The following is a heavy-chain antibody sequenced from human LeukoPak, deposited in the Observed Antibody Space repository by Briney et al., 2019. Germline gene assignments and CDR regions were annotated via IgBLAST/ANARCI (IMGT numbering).Heavy chain of an antibody. CDR3: AYDILTGYYSDNAFDI. Sequence: ASVKVSCKASGYTFTGYYMHWVRQAPGQGLEWMGWINPNSGGTNYAQKFQGRVTMTSDTSISTAYMELSRLRSDDTAVYYCAYDILTGYYSDNAFDIWGQGTMVTVSS. D-gene: IGHD3-9*01. J-gene: IGHJ3*02. CDR2: INPNSGGT. CDR1: GYTFTGYY. V-gene: IGHV1-2*02.